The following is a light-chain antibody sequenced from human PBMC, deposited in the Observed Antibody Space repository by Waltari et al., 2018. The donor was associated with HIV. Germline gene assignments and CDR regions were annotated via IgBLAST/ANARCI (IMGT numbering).Light chain of an antibody. V-gene: IGLV2-23*01. Sequence: QSALTQPASVSGSPGQAIPISCPGTSSDVGGYKFVPWYQQHPGKAPKLMIYEGSKRPSGVSNRFSGSKSGNTASLTISGLQAEDEADYYCCSYTSSNTYVFGTGTEVSVL. CDR3: CSYTSSNTYV. J-gene: IGLJ1*01. CDR2: EGS. CDR1: SSDVGGYKF.